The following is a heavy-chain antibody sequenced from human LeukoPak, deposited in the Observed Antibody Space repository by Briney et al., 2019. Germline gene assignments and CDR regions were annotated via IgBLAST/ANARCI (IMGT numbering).Heavy chain of an antibody. D-gene: IGHD2-8*02. CDR1: GFXFTNYY. V-gene: IGHV1-46*01. CDR3: AREESGGYFDY. CDR2: INPTGTST. J-gene: IGHJ4*02. Sequence: ASVKVSCKASGFXFTNYYMHWVRQAPGQGLEWVGLINPTGTSTNYAQKFRGRVTMTRDTSTTTVYMELSSLRSEDTAVYYCAREESGGYFDYWGQGTLVTVSS.